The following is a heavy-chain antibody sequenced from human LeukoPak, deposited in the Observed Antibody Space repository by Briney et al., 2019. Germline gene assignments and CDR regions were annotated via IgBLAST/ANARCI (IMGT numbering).Heavy chain of an antibody. J-gene: IGHJ3*02. CDR3: ARADLVVVIAQGALDI. V-gene: IGHV6-1*01. CDR2: TYYRSKWYN. Sequence: SQTLSLTCAISGDSVSSSSVAWSWIRQSPSRGLEWLGRTYYRSKWYNNYAVSVKSRITINADTSKNQFSLQLNSVTPEDTAVYYCARADLVVVIAQGALDIWGQGTIVTVSS. D-gene: IGHD2-21*01. CDR1: GDSVSSSSVA.